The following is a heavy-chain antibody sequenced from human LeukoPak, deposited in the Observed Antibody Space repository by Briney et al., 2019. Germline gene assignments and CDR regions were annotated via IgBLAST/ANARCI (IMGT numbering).Heavy chain of an antibody. J-gene: IGHJ4*02. CDR2: IYSAGST. CDR1: GFTVSSRY. D-gene: IGHD2-15*01. CDR3: ARKTPRFGDYDY. V-gene: IGHV3-66*01. Sequence: GGSLRLSCAASGFTVSSRYMNWVRQAPGKGLEWVSLIYSAGSTYYADSVKGRFTISRDNSKNTLYLQMNSLRAEDTAVYYCARKTPRFGDYDYWGQGTLVTVSS.